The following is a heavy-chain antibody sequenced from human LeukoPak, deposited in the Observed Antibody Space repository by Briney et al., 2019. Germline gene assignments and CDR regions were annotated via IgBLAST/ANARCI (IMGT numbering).Heavy chain of an antibody. J-gene: IGHJ6*03. Sequence: GESLKISCKGSGYSFTSYWIGWVRQMPGKGLEWMGIIYPGDPDTRYSPSFQGQVTISADKSISTAYLQWSSLKASDTAMYYCARRSYSSGWYGYYYYYMDVWGKGTTVTISS. CDR1: GYSFTSYW. V-gene: IGHV5-51*01. CDR3: ARRSYSSGWYGYYYYYMDV. CDR2: IYPGDPDT. D-gene: IGHD6-19*01.